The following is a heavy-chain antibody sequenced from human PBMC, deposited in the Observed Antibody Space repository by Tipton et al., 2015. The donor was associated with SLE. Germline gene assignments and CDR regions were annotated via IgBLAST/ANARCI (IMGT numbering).Heavy chain of an antibody. J-gene: IGHJ3*02. V-gene: IGHV4-31*03. CDR2: IYLSGLT. D-gene: IGHD3-3*01. Sequence: TLSLTCTVSGHSISSGDYYWTWIRQLPGMGLEWIGFIYLSGLTSYNPSLNNRVSISVDTSKSQFSLKLTSVTAADTAVYYCAREVNRRDDSDAFDIWGQGTVVTVSS. CDR1: GHSISSGDYY. CDR3: AREVNRRDDSDAFDI.